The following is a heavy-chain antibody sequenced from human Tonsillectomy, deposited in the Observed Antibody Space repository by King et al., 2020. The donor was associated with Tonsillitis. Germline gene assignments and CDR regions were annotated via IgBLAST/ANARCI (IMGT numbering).Heavy chain of an antibody. J-gene: IGHJ4*02. Sequence: VQLVQSGAEVKKPGASVKVSCKASGYTFTSYAMHWVRQAPGQRLEWMGWINAGNGNTKYSQKFQGRVTITRDTSASTAYMELSSLRSEGTAVYYCARGGIVLMVYAPDYWGQGTLVTVSS. CDR2: INAGNGNT. V-gene: IGHV1-3*01. D-gene: IGHD2-8*01. CDR3: ARGGIVLMVYAPDY. CDR1: GYTFTSYA.